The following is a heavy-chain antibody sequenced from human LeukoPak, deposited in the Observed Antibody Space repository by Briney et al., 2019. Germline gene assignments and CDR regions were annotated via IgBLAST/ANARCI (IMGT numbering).Heavy chain of an antibody. CDR1: GFTFSSHA. V-gene: IGHV3-23*01. D-gene: IGHD7-27*01. CDR2: ISGGGGST. CDR3: AKDRRVPLGFDY. Sequence: GGSLRLSCEVSGFTFSSHAMGWVRQAPGEGLEWVSVISGGGGSTYYADSLKGRFTISRDNSKNTLYLQMNSLRAEDTAVYYCAKDRRVPLGFDYWGQGTLVTVSS. J-gene: IGHJ4*02.